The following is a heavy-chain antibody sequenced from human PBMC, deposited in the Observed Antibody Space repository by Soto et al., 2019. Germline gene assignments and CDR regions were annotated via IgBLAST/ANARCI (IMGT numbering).Heavy chain of an antibody. CDR2: IYYSGST. CDR3: ARDLRGCGGDCYDY. CDR1: GGSISSGGYY. V-gene: IGHV4-31*03. D-gene: IGHD2-21*01. J-gene: IGHJ4*02. Sequence: SETLSLTCTVSGGSISSGGYYWSWIRQHPGKGLEWIGYIYYSGSTYYNPSLKSRVTISVDTSKNQLSLKLSSVTAADTAVYYCARDLRGCGGDCYDYWGQGTLVTVSS.